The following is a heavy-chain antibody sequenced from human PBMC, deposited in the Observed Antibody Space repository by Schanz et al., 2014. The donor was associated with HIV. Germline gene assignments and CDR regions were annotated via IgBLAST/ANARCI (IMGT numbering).Heavy chain of an antibody. V-gene: IGHV3-30*03. Sequence: QVQLVESGGGVVQPGRSLRLSCAASGITFSTSGMHWVRQAPGKGLEWVAVISYDGSNKYYADSVKGRFTISRDNSKNTLYLQMNSLRAEDTAVYYCARAGVTDLFDHWGQGTLVTVSS. CDR3: ARAGVTDLFDH. D-gene: IGHD2-21*02. J-gene: IGHJ4*02. CDR2: ISYDGSNK. CDR1: GITFSTSG.